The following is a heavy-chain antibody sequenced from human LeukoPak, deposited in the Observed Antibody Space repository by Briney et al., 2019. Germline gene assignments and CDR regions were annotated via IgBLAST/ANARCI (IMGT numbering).Heavy chain of an antibody. D-gene: IGHD6-13*01. V-gene: IGHV3-33*01. CDR2: IWYDGSNK. Sequence: GGSLRLSCAASGFTFSSYGMHWVRQAPGKGLEWVAVIWYDGSNKYYADSVKGRFTISRDNSKNTPYLQMNSLRAEDTAVYYCARDLARYSSSWYSDADYWGQGTPVTVSS. CDR3: ARDLARYSSSWYSDADY. J-gene: IGHJ4*02. CDR1: GFTFSSYG.